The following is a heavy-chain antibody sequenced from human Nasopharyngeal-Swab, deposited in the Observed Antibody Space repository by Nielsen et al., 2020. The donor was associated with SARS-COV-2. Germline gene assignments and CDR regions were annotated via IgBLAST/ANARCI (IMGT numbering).Heavy chain of an antibody. CDR1: GFTFGDYA. Sequence: GESLKISCTASGFTFGDYAMSWFRQAPGKGLEWVGFIRSKAYGGTTGYAASVKGRFTISRDDSKSIAYLQMNSLKTEDTAVYYCTSKYYYDSSGYFFRAFDIWGQGTMVTVSS. J-gene: IGHJ3*02. CDR2: IRSKAYGGTT. D-gene: IGHD3-22*01. CDR3: TSKYYYDSSGYFFRAFDI. V-gene: IGHV3-49*03.